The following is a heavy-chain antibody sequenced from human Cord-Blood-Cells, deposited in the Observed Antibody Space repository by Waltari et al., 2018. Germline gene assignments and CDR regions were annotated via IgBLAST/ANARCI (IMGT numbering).Heavy chain of an antibody. D-gene: IGHD3-3*01. CDR2: IFSNDEK. Sequence: QVTLKESGPVLVKPTETLPLTCTVSGFSLSNARMGVSWIRQPPGKALEWLAHIFSNDEKSYSTSLKSRLTISKDTSKSQVVLTMTNMDPVDTATYYCAWSRITIFGVVIDYWGQGTLVTVSS. J-gene: IGHJ4*02. V-gene: IGHV2-26*01. CDR3: AWSRITIFGVVIDY. CDR1: GFSLSNARMG.